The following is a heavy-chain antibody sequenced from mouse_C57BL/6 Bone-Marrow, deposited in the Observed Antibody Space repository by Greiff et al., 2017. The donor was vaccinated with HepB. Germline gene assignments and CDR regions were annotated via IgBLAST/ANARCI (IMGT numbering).Heavy chain of an antibody. D-gene: IGHD1-1*01. J-gene: IGHJ2*01. CDR3: ARGITTVVGGY. CDR1: GYAFSSSW. CDR2: IYPGDGDT. Sequence: VQVVESGPELVKPGASVKISCKASGYAFSSSWMNWVKQRPGKGLEWIGRIYPGDGDTNYNGKFKGKATLTADKSSSTAYMQLSSLTSEDSAVYFCARGITTVVGGYWGQGTTLTVSS. V-gene: IGHV1-82*01.